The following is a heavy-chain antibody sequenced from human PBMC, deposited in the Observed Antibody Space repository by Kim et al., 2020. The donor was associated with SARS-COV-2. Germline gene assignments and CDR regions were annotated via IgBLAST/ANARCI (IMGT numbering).Heavy chain of an antibody. Sequence: GGSLRLSCAASGFTFSSYSMNWVRQAPGKGLEWVSSISSSSSYIYYADSVKGRFTISRDNAKNSLYLQMNSLRAEDTAVYYCAAYYGSGSYSYYYYYGMDVWGQGTTVTVSS. CDR2: ISSSSSYI. CDR1: GFTFSSYS. D-gene: IGHD3-10*01. CDR3: AAYYGSGSYSYYYYYGMDV. V-gene: IGHV3-21*01. J-gene: IGHJ6*02.